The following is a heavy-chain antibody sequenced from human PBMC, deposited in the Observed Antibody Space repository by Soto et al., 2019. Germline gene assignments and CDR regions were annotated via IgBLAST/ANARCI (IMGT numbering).Heavy chain of an antibody. CDR2: ISDRGGKR. Sequence: GGSLRLSCAASGFTFNNYAMNWVRQAPGKGLEWVSSISDRGGKRYYADSVKGRFTISRDNSKRTLFLQMNSLRVEDTAIYYCAKEYYDSRAYYWPNTFDIWGQGTMVTVSS. D-gene: IGHD3-22*01. CDR3: AKEYYDSRAYYWPNTFDI. CDR1: GFTFNNYA. V-gene: IGHV3-23*01. J-gene: IGHJ3*02.